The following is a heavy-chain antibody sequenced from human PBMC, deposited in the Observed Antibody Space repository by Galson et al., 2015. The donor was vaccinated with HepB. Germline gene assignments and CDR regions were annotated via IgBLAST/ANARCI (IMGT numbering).Heavy chain of an antibody. CDR2: ISGGAIST. J-gene: IGHJ4*02. CDR1: GFTFSRYA. CDR3: ARASYGDYRGFDY. Sequence: SLRLSCAASGFTFSRYAMNWVRQAPGKGLEWISSISGGAISTNYADSVIGRFTIFRVNSKNTLYLQLNSLAVEDTAEYYCARASYGDYRGFDYWGQGTLVTVSS. V-gene: IGHV3-23*01. D-gene: IGHD4-17*01.